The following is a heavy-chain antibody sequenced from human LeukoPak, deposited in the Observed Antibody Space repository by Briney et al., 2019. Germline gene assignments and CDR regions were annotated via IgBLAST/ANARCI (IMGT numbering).Heavy chain of an antibody. CDR1: GFTFSTYA. V-gene: IGHV3-23*01. CDR2: ISPSGDST. D-gene: IGHD5-18*01. CDR3: AKDPPGWLGIWFDP. J-gene: IGHJ5*02. Sequence: GGSLRLSCAASGFTFSTYAMYWVRQAPGKGLDWVSAISPSGDSTNYADSVKGRFTISRDNSKNTLYLQMNSLRAEDTAVYYCAKDPPGWLGIWFDPWGQGTLVTVSS.